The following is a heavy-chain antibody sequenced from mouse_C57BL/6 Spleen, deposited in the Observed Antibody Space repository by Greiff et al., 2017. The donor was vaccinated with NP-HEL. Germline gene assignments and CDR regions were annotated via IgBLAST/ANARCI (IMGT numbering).Heavy chain of an antibody. CDR1: GFTFSSYA. CDR3: ARDRGLYDGYPAWLAY. J-gene: IGHJ3*01. CDR2: ISDGGSYT. Sequence: EVMLVESGGGLVKPGGSLKLSCAASGFTFSSYAMSWVRQTPEKRLEWVATISDGGSYTYSPDNVKGRFTISRENAKNNLYLQMSQLKSEDTAMYYCARDRGLYDGYPAWLAYWGQGTLVTVSA. D-gene: IGHD2-3*01. V-gene: IGHV5-4*01.